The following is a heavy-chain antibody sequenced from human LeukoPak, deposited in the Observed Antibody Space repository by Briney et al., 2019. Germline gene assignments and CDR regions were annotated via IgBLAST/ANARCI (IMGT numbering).Heavy chain of an antibody. V-gene: IGHV3-21*01. Sequence: PGRSLRLSCAASGFTFSTYNMTWVRQAPGKGLECVSYINSSSSYIYYADSVKGRFTISRDNAKNSLYLQMNSLRSEDTAVYYCARGKCSSSKYEAEFDPWGQGTLVTVPS. CDR2: INSSSSYI. CDR1: GFTFSTYN. J-gene: IGHJ5*02. CDR3: ARGKCSSSKYEAEFDP. D-gene: IGHD6-13*01.